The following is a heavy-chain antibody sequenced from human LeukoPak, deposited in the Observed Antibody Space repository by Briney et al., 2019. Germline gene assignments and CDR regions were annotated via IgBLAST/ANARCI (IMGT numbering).Heavy chain of an antibody. CDR2: ISAYNGNT. Sequence: ASVKVSCKASGYTFTSYGISWVRQAPGQGLEWMGWISAYNGNTNYAQKLQGRVTITTDTSTSTTYMERRSLRSDDTAVYYCARDRYCSSTSCYHPDAFDIWGQGTMVTVSS. CDR1: GYTFTSYG. CDR3: ARDRYCSSTSCYHPDAFDI. D-gene: IGHD2-2*01. J-gene: IGHJ3*02. V-gene: IGHV1-18*01.